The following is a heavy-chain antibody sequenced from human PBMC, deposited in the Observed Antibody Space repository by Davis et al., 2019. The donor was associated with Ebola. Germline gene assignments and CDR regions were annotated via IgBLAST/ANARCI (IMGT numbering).Heavy chain of an antibody. V-gene: IGHV3-53*01. D-gene: IGHD2-15*01. J-gene: IGHJ5*02. Sequence: PGGSLRLSCAASGFTVSSNYMSWVRQAPGKGLEWVSVIYSGGSTYYADSVKGRFTISRDNSKNTLYLQMNSLRAEDTAVYYCARVPVKMNCSGGSCYLTVGGFDPWGQGTLVTVSS. CDR3: ARVPVKMNCSGGSCYLTVGGFDP. CDR1: GFTVSSNY. CDR2: IYSGGST.